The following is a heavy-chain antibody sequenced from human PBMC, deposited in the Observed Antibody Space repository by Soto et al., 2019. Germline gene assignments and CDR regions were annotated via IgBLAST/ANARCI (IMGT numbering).Heavy chain of an antibody. V-gene: IGHV3-23*01. CDR2: ISGSGGAT. CDR3: AKDAIMVSSSFNYFDF. CDR1: GFIPSSYA. D-gene: IGHD6-13*01. J-gene: IGHJ4*02. Sequence: GGSLRVSCAVSGFIPSSYAMSWVGQSPGKGLEWVSGISGSGGATSYADSVKGRFTISRDNSKNTLYLQMNSLSAEDTAIYYCAKDAIMVSSSFNYFDFWGQGALVTVSS.